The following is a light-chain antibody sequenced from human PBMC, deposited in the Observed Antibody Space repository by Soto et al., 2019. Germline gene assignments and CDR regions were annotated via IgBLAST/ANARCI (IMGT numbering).Light chain of an antibody. CDR3: QQYYTAPRT. CDR1: QGISQY. Sequence: DIHLTQSPSLLSASVGDRVTITCRASQGISQYVAWYQQKPGKAPKLLIYAAVVLQGGIPSRFSGSGSATEFILTISGLQPEDVAVYYCQQYYTAPRTFGQGTKVDNK. J-gene: IGKJ1*01. V-gene: IGKV1-9*01. CDR2: AAV.